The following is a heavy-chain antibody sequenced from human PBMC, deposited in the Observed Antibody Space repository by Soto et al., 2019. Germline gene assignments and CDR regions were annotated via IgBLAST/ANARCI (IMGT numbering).Heavy chain of an antibody. CDR3: ASSDYYDILTGYHNTGGFDY. J-gene: IGHJ4*02. V-gene: IGHV4-59*01. D-gene: IGHD3-9*01. CDR1: GGSISSYY. Sequence: PSETLSLTCTVSGGSISSYYWSWIRQPPGKGLEWIGYIYYSGSTNYNPSLKSRVTISVDTSKNQFSLKLSSVTAADTAVYYCASSDYYDILTGYHNTGGFDYWGQGTLVTVSS. CDR2: IYYSGST.